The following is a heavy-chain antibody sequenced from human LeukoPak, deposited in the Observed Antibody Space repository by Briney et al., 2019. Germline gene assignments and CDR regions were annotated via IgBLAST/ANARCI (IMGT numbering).Heavy chain of an antibody. D-gene: IGHD4-23*01. Sequence: GVSLRLSCAASGFTFSSYAMSWVRQAPGKGLEWVSAISGSGGSTYYADSVKGRFTISRDNSKNTLYLQMNSLRAEDTAVYYCAKDRTVVTRPRDYWGQGTLVTVSS. CDR2: ISGSGGST. CDR3: AKDRTVVTRPRDY. J-gene: IGHJ4*02. CDR1: GFTFSSYA. V-gene: IGHV3-23*01.